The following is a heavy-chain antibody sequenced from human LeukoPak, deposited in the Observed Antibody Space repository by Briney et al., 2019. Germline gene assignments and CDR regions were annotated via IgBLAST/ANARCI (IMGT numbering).Heavy chain of an antibody. CDR1: GGSISSYY. CDR2: IYYSGST. Sequence: PSETLSLTCTVSGGSISSYYWSWIRQPPGKGLEWIGYIYYSGSTNYNPSLKSRVTISVDTSKNQFSLKLSSVTAADTAVYYCARGGHYDILTGHYGFFDYRGQGTLVTVSS. CDR3: ARGGHYDILTGHYGFFDY. V-gene: IGHV4-59*01. J-gene: IGHJ4*02. D-gene: IGHD3-9*01.